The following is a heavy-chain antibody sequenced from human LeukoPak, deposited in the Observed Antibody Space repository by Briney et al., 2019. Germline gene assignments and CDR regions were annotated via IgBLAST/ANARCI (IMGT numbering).Heavy chain of an antibody. CDR3: ARDPLVTTVTTPGY. Sequence: PGGSLRLSCAASGFTFSSYEMNWVRQAPGKGLEWVSYISSSGGTIYYADSVKGRFTISRDNAKNSLYLQMNSLRAEDTAVYYCARDPLVTTVTTPGYWGQGTLVTVSS. D-gene: IGHD4-17*01. J-gene: IGHJ4*02. CDR2: ISSSGGTI. CDR1: GFTFSSYE. V-gene: IGHV3-48*03.